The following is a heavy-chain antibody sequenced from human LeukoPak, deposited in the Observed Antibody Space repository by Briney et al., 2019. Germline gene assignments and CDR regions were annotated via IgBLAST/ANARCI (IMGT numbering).Heavy chain of an antibody. J-gene: IGHJ3*02. CDR2: IYTSGST. Sequence: SETLSLTCAVYGGSFSGYYWSWIRQPAGKGLEWIGRIYTSGSTNYNPSLKSRVTMSVDTSKNQFSLKLSSVTAADTAVYYCARDLRCGGDCYSYAFDIWGQGTMVTVSS. D-gene: IGHD2-21*01. CDR3: ARDLRCGGDCYSYAFDI. CDR1: GGSFSGYY. V-gene: IGHV4-4*07.